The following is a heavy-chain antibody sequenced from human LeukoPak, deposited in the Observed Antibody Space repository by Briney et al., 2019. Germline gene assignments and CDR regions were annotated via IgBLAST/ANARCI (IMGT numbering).Heavy chain of an antibody. CDR3: AKDGIWSSGSPNWFDP. CDR1: GFTFSSYA. CDR2: ISGSGDRT. Sequence: GGSLRLSCAASGFTFSSYAMNWVRQAPGKGLEWVSAISGSGDRTYYADSVKGRFTIPRDNAKNTLYLHMNSLRAEDTAVYYCAKDGIWSSGSPNWFDPWGRGTRVTVSS. J-gene: IGHJ5*02. D-gene: IGHD3-22*01. V-gene: IGHV3-23*01.